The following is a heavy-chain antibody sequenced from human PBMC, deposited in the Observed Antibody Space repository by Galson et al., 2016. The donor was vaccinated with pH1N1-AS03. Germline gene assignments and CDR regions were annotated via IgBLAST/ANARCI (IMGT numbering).Heavy chain of an antibody. CDR3: AAAKKGTPPIFFYYTVDV. D-gene: IGHD2-15*01. Sequence: KGLEWLGRIDPSDSYIDYSPSFRGHVSISVDRSISTAYLQWRSLRASDTAVYYCAAAKKGTPPIFFYYTVDVWGQGTTVIVSS. V-gene: IGHV5-10-1*01. CDR2: IDPSDSYI. J-gene: IGHJ6*02.